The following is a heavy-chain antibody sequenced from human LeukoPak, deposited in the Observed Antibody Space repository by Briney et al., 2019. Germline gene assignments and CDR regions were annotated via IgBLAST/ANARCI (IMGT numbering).Heavy chain of an antibody. V-gene: IGHV3-23*01. J-gene: IGHJ4*02. CDR3: AKAGGSGSYFGGDY. CDR1: GFTFSSYA. D-gene: IGHD1-26*01. CDR2: ISGSGAST. Sequence: PGGSLRLSCAASGFTFSSYAMSWVRQAPGKGLEWVSAISGSGASTYYADSVKGRFTISRDNSKNTLYLQMNSLRAEDTAVYYCAKAGGSGSYFGGDYWGQGTLVTVSS.